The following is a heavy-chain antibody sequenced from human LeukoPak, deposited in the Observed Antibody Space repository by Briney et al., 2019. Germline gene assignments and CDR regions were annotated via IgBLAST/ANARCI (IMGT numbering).Heavy chain of an antibody. V-gene: IGHV4-39*07. CDR3: AREQTWPYDAFDI. CDR2: IYYSGST. J-gene: IGHJ3*02. Sequence: SETLFLTCTVSGGSISSSSYYWGWIRQPPGKGLEWIGSIYYSGSTYYNPSLKSRVTISVDTSKNQFSLELSSVTAADTAVYYCAREQTWPYDAFDIWGQGTMVTVSS. CDR1: GGSISSSSYY.